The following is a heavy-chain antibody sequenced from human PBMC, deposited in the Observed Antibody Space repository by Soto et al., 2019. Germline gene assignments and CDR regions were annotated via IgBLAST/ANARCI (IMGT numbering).Heavy chain of an antibody. Sequence: EVQLVESGGGLVQPGGSLRLSCAASGFTVSSYYMSCVRQAPGKGLEWVSVIYSAGSADFEDSVKGRFTISRDNSKNTMYLQMSSLRAEDTAVYYCARVPSSSYHSFDYWGQGTLVTVSS. D-gene: IGHD6-13*01. CDR2: IYSAGSA. V-gene: IGHV3-66*01. CDR3: ARVPSSSYHSFDY. CDR1: GFTVSSYY. J-gene: IGHJ4*02.